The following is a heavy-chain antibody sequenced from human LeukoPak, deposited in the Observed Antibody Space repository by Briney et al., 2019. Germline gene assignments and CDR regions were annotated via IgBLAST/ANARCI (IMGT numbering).Heavy chain of an antibody. D-gene: IGHD2-15*01. J-gene: IGHJ4*02. CDR3: ARGVGYCSGGSCHRFDS. CDR1: GFTFSTYS. CDR2: ISSSSSYI. V-gene: IGHV3-21*01. Sequence: SGGSLRLSCAASGFTFSTYSMNWVRQAPGKGLECVSFISSSSSYINYADSVKGRFTIPRDNAKNSLYLQMNSLRAEDTAVYYCARGVGYCSGGSCHRFDSWGQGTLVIVSS.